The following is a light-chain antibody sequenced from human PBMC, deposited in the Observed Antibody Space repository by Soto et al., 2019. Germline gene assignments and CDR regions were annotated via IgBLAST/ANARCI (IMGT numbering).Light chain of an antibody. Sequence: EVLLTRSPATLSLSPGERATLSCRASESVGNYVAWYQHKPGQGPRLLIYDTSDRATGIPDRFSGSGSGTDFTLTISRLEPEDFAVYYCQQYGSSPITFGQGTRLEIK. CDR1: ESVGNY. V-gene: IGKV3-20*01. J-gene: IGKJ5*01. CDR3: QQYGSSPIT. CDR2: DTS.